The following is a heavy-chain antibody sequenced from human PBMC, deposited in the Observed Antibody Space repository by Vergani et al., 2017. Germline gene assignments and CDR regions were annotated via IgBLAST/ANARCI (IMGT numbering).Heavy chain of an antibody. CDR2: INHSGST. J-gene: IGHJ4*02. CDR1: GGSFSGYY. CDR3: ARSGRNYYDSSGYYHASARRYYFDY. Sequence: QVQLQQWGAGLLKPSETLSLTCAVYGGSFSGYYWSWIRQPPRKGLEWIGEINHSGSTNYNPSLKSRVTISVDTSKNQFSLKLSSVTAADTAVYYCARSGRNYYDSSGYYHASARRYYFDYWGQGTLVTVSS. V-gene: IGHV4-34*01. D-gene: IGHD3-22*01.